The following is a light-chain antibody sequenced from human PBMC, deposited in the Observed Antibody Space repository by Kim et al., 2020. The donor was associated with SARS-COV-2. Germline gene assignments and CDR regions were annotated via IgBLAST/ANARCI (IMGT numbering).Light chain of an antibody. CDR1: QIINSY. CDR3: QQNYDTWT. CDR2: AAT. Sequence: DIQLTQSPSSLSASVGDRVTITCRASQIINSYLNWYQQKPGKAPKLLIYAATSLQSGVPSRFSGSGSGTDFTLTISSLQPEDFATYYCQQNYDTWTFGHRTKVEIK. J-gene: IGKJ1*01. V-gene: IGKV1-39*01.